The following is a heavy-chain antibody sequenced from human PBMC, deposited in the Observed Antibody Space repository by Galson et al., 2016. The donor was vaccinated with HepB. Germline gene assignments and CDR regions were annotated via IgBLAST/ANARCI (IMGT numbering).Heavy chain of an antibody. V-gene: IGHV3-23*01. CDR3: AKVLVTTVGATTHSFEI. CDR1: GFTFSSYA. Sequence: SLRLSCAASGFTFSSYAMSWVRQAPGKGLEWVSVVSGSGGTTYYADSVKGRFTISSDESKKTVYLQMNSLRADDTAVYYCAKVLVTTVGATTHSFEIWGQGTMVTVSS. D-gene: IGHD1-26*01. J-gene: IGHJ3*02. CDR2: VSGSGGTT.